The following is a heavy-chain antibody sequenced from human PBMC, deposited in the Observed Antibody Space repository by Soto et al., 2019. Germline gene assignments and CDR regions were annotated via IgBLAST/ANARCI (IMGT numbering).Heavy chain of an antibody. J-gene: IGHJ3*02. D-gene: IGHD4-17*01. V-gene: IGHV5-51*01. CDR2: IYPGDSDT. Sequence: GESLKISCEGSGYSFTSYWIGWVRQMPGKGLEGMGIIYPGDSDTRYSPSFQGQVTISADKSISTAYLQWSSLKASDPAMYYCARRTTVGTPPYAFDIWGQGTMVTVSS. CDR3: ARRTTVGTPPYAFDI. CDR1: GYSFTSYW.